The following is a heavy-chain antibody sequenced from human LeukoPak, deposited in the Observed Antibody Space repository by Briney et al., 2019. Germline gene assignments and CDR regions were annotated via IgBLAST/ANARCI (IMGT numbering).Heavy chain of an antibody. Sequence: PGGSLTLSCTASGFTFSSYGMHWVRQPPGKGLEWVGFIRYDGSNKYYADSVKRRFSISRDNSKNTLYLQMNSLRAEDTAVYYCAKVWFGEYYTCPGFDYWGQGTLVTVSS. CDR3: AKVWFGEYYTCPGFDY. CDR1: GFTFSSYG. D-gene: IGHD3-10*01. J-gene: IGHJ4*02. CDR2: IRYDGSNK. V-gene: IGHV3-30*02.